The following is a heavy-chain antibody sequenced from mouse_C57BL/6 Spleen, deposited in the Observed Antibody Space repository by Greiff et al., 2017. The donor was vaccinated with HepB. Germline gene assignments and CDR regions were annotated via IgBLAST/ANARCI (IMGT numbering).Heavy chain of an antibody. CDR1: GYTFTSYW. CDR3: ARGGYYGNPRWYFDV. D-gene: IGHD2-1*01. J-gene: IGHJ1*03. CDR2: IDPSDSYT. Sequence: VQLQQSGAELVRPGTSVKLSCKASGYTFTSYWMHWVKQRPGQGLEWIGVIDPSDSYTNYNQKFKGKATLTVDTSSSTAYMQLSSLTSEDSAVYYCARGGYYGNPRWYFDVWGTGTTVTVSS. V-gene: IGHV1-59*01.